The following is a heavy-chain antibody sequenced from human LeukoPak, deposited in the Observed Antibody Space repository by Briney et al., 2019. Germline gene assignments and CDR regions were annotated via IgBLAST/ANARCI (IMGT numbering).Heavy chain of an antibody. CDR2: ISGSGGST. CDR3: AKGQQWLASPDY. Sequence: GGSLRLSCIVSGYTYSDYAMSWVRQAPGKGLEWVSAISGSGGSTYYADSVKGRFTISRDNSKNTLYLQMNSLRAEDTAVYYCAKGQQWLASPDYWGQGTLVTVSS. CDR1: GYTYSDYA. V-gene: IGHV3-23*01. J-gene: IGHJ4*02. D-gene: IGHD6-19*01.